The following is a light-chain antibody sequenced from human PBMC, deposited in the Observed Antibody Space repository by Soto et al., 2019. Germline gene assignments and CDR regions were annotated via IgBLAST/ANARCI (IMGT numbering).Light chain of an antibody. Sequence: QSALTQPRSVSGSPGQSVTISCTGTTSDVGGYNFVSWYQQHPSKAPKLMIYDVTKRPSGVPDRFSGSKSGSTASLTITGLQSEDEADYYCAAWDDSLNGYVFGTGTKLTVL. CDR1: TSDVGGYNF. CDR3: AAWDDSLNGYV. V-gene: IGLV2-11*01. J-gene: IGLJ1*01. CDR2: DVT.